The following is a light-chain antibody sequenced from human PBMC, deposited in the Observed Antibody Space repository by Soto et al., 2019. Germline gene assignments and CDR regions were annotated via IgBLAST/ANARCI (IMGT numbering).Light chain of an antibody. CDR3: GTWDSSLSAYV. CDR1: SSNIGNNY. J-gene: IGLJ1*01. Sequence: QSVLTQPPSVSAAPGQKVTISCSGSSSNIGNNYVSWYQQLPGTAPKLLIYDNNKRPSGIPDRFSGSKSGTSATLGITGLQTGDEADYYCGTWDSSLSAYVCGTRXQV. V-gene: IGLV1-51*01. CDR2: DNN.